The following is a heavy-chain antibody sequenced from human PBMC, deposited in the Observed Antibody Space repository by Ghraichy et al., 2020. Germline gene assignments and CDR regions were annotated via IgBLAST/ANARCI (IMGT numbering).Heavy chain of an antibody. CDR2: ISGSGGST. CDR1: GFTFSSYA. V-gene: IGHV3-23*01. J-gene: IGHJ4*02. CDR3: AKDSRYDFWSGYPPLDY. D-gene: IGHD3-3*01. Sequence: GSLRLSCAASGFTFSSYAMSWVRQAPGKGLEWVSAISGSGGSTYYADSVKGRFTISRDNSKNTLYLQMNSLRAEDTAVYYCAKDSRYDFWSGYPPLDYWGQGTLVTVSS.